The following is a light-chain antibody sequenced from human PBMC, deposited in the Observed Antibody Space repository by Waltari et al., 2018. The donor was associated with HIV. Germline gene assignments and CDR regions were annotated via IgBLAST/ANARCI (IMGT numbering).Light chain of an antibody. V-gene: IGKV1-39*01. CDR2: AAS. Sequence: DIQMTQSPSSLSASVGDRVTITCRASQSISSYLNWYQQKPGKAPKVLIYAASSLQSGVPSGFSGSGSGTDFTLSITSLQPEDFATYYCQQSYTTPRTFGQGTKVEIK. J-gene: IGKJ1*01. CDR3: QQSYTTPRT. CDR1: QSISSY.